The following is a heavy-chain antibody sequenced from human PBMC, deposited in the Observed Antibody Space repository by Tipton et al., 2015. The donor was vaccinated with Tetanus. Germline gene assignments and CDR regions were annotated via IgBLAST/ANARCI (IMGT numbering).Heavy chain of an antibody. CDR2: IYSSGST. Sequence: LRLSCTVSGGSISGHYWNWLLQTPGKGLEWIGFIYSSGSTNYNPSPKSRVTISVDTSKNQFSLKMSSMTAADTAVYYCGRVPLSLYYGLDYWGQGTRVTVSS. CDR3: GRVPLSLYYGLDY. J-gene: IGHJ4*02. CDR1: GGSISGHY. V-gene: IGHV4-59*11. D-gene: IGHD3-16*02.